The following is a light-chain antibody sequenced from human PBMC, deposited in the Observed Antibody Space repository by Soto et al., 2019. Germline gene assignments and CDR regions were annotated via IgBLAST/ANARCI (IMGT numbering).Light chain of an antibody. J-gene: IGLJ1*01. CDR3: SSYTTSNTRQIV. CDR2: DVS. CDR1: SSDVGGYNY. V-gene: IGLV2-14*01. Sequence: QSVLTQPASVSGSPGQSITISCTGTSSDVGGYNYVSWYQQHPGKAPKFLIYDVSNRPSGVSNRFSGSKSGNTASLTISGLQAGDAADYYCSSYTTSNTRQIVFGTGTKVTVL.